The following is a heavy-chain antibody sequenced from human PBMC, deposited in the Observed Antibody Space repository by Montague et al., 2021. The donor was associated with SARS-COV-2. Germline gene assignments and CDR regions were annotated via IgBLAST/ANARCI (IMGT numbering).Heavy chain of an antibody. V-gene: IGHV4-39*02. CDR2: IYDNGST. CDR1: GGSISSSNYY. J-gene: IGHJ3*02. Sequence: SETLSLTCTVSGGSISSSNYYWDWIRQPPGKGLEWIGSIYDNGSTYYNPSLRSRVTISVDTSKNHFSLKLSSVTAADTAVYYCARRGRKLLPVATTIGGFDIWGQGTMVTVS. D-gene: IGHD5-12*01. CDR3: ARRGRKLLPVATTIGGFDI.